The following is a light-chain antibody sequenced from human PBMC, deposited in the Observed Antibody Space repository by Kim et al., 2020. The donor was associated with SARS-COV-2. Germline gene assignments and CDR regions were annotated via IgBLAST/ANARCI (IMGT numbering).Light chain of an antibody. CDR3: QQYKSYPRT. CDR2: AAS. CDR1: QGITKE. J-gene: IGKJ1*01. V-gene: IGKV1-16*01. Sequence: ASVGERVAITGRARQGITKELAWFQLRQEKAPESLIYAASNLQSGVPSRFSGSGSETDFTLTISSLQPEDLATYNCQQYKSYPRTFGQGTKVDIK.